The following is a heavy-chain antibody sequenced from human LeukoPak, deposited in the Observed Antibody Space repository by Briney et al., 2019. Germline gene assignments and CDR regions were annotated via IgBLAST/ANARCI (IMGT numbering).Heavy chain of an antibody. D-gene: IGHD3-3*01. V-gene: IGHV3-23*01. CDR3: AKDYFDFWSGFGY. Sequence: PGGSLRLSCAASGFTFSSYAMSWVRQAPGKGLEWVSTLSDSGGSTYADSVKGRFTVSRDNSKNTLYLQMNGLRAEDTAVYYCAKDYFDFWSGFGYWGQGTLVTVSS. CDR2: LSDSGGST. J-gene: IGHJ4*02. CDR1: GFTFSSYA.